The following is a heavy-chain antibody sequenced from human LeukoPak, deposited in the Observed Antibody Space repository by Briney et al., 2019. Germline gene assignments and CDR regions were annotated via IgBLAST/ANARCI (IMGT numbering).Heavy chain of an antibody. J-gene: IGHJ4*02. CDR1: GDSISSSESH. Sequence: SETLSLTCSVSGDSISSSESHWGWIRQTPGKGLEWIESMSYSGSTYYNPSLQSRVSISIDTSRNQFSLKLNSVTAADTAVYFCARDRAPALGRLLDYWGQGILVTVSS. V-gene: IGHV4-39*07. D-gene: IGHD5-12*01. CDR3: ARDRAPALGRLLDY. CDR2: MSYSGST.